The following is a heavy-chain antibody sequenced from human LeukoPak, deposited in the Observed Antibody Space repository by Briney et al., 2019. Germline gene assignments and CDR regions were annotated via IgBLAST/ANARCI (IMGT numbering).Heavy chain of an antibody. J-gene: IGHJ4*02. CDR3: AKDPGGAARPFDY. V-gene: IGHV3-66*01. D-gene: IGHD6-6*01. Sequence: GGSLRLSCAVSGLTVSSNYMSWVRQAPGTGLEWVSVIYSGGNTDYADSVKGRFTISRDNSKNTLYLQMNSLRAEDTAVYYCAKDPGGAARPFDYWGQGTLVTVSS. CDR1: GLTVSSNY. CDR2: IYSGGNT.